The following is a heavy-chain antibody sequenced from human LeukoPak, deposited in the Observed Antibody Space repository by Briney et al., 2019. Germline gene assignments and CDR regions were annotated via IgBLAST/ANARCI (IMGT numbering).Heavy chain of an antibody. Sequence: KSSETLSLTCTVSGGSISSGGYYWSWIRQHPGKGLEWIGYIYYSGSTRYSPSLKSRVTISLDTSKNQFSLKLSSVTAADTAVYYCSRGGFGVPFDYWGQGTLVTVSS. J-gene: IGHJ4*02. CDR2: IYYSGST. CDR3: SRGGFGVPFDY. D-gene: IGHD2-8*01. V-gene: IGHV4-61*08. CDR1: GGSISSGGYY.